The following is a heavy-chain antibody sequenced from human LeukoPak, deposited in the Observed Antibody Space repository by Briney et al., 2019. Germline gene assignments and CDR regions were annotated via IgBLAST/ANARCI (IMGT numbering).Heavy chain of an antibody. Sequence: GASVKVSCKASGYTFTGYYMHWVRQAPGQGLEWMGWINPNSGGTNYAQKFQGRVTITRDTSISTAYMELSRLRSDDTAVYYCARDQDIVVVPAAMADYYYGMDVWGQGTTVTVSS. V-gene: IGHV1-2*02. D-gene: IGHD2-2*01. CDR3: ARDQDIVVVPAAMADYYYGMDV. CDR1: GYTFTGYY. CDR2: INPNSGGT. J-gene: IGHJ6*02.